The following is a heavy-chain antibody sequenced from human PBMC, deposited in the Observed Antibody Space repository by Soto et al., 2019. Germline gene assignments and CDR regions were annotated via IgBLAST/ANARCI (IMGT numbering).Heavy chain of an antibody. J-gene: IGHJ4*02. CDR3: VKDLFKGQHPGYYFDY. CDR2: ISSNGGST. D-gene: IGHD3-22*01. V-gene: IGHV3-64D*08. Sequence: PGGSLRLSCSASGFTFSSYAMHWVRQAPGKGLEYVSAISSNGGSTYYADSVKGRFTISRDNSKNTLYLQMSSLRAEDTAVYYCVKDLFKGQHPGYYFDYRGQGTLVTVSS. CDR1: GFTFSSYA.